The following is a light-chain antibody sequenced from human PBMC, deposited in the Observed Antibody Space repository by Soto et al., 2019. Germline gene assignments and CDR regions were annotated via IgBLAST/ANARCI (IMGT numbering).Light chain of an antibody. CDR3: AAWDDSLNGPA. CDR2: DTS. J-gene: IGLJ2*01. Sequence: QSALTQPPSASGTPRQRVTVSCSGTYSNIGINDVHWYRQLSGTAPQILIYDTSQRATGVPDRFSGSRSGTSASLVISGLQTEDEADYHCAAWDDSLNGPAFGGGTKVTVL. V-gene: IGLV1-44*01. CDR1: YSNIGIND.